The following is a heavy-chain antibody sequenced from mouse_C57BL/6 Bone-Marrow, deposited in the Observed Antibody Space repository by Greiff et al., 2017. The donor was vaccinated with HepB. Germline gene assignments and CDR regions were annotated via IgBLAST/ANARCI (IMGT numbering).Heavy chain of an antibody. J-gene: IGHJ1*03. Sequence: EVKLQESEGGIVQPGSSMKLSCTASGFTFSDYYMAWVRQVPEKGLEWVANINYDGSSTYYLDSLKSRFIISRDNAKNILYLQMSSLKSEDTATYYCARDYGSTWYFDVWGTGTTVTVSS. CDR3: ARDYGSTWYFDV. CDR2: INYDGSST. CDR1: GFTFSDYY. D-gene: IGHD1-1*01. V-gene: IGHV5-16*01.